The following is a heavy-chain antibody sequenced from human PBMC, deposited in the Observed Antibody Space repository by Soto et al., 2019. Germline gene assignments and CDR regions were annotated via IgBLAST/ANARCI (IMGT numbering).Heavy chain of an antibody. Sequence: VASVEVSCKASGYTFTGYYMHWVLQAPGQGLEWMGWINPNSGGTNYAQKFQGWVTMTRDTSISTAYMELSRLRSDDTAVYYCARGTNYYDSSGTPGDDAFDIWGQGTMVTVSS. J-gene: IGHJ3*02. CDR1: GYTFTGYY. D-gene: IGHD3-22*01. CDR2: INPNSGGT. V-gene: IGHV1-2*04. CDR3: ARGTNYYDSSGTPGDDAFDI.